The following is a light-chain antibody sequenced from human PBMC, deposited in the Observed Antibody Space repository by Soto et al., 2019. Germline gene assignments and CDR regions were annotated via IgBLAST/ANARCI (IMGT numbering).Light chain of an antibody. CDR3: QQYGSSPLI. CDR2: GSS. J-gene: IGKJ4*01. V-gene: IGKV3-20*01. Sequence: IVLTQSPGTLSLSPGERATLSCRASQSVSSNYVAWYQQEPGQAPRLLIYGSSSRATGIPDRFSGSESVTDFTLTISRLESEDSAVYYCQQYGSSPLIFGGGTKVEIK. CDR1: QSVSSNY.